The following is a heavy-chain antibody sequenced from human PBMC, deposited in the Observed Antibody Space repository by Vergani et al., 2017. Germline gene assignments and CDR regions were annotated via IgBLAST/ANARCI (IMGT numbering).Heavy chain of an antibody. CDR1: GGSMSGYY. J-gene: IGHJ5*02. CDR3: WRVAEDYGLGRPLLDL. CDR2: MYHSGST. D-gene: IGHD3-10*01. Sequence: QVRLQESGPGLVKPSETLSLTCSVSGGSMSGYYWSWIRQPPGKELEWIGYMYHSGSTNYNPSLETRVTISVDTSKNQFSLKLNSVTAADTAVYYCWRVAEDYGLGRPLLDLWGQGILVTVSS. V-gene: IGHV4-59*01.